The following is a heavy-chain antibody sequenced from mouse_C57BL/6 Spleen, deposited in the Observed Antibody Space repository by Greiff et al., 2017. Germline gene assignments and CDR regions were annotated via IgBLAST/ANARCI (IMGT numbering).Heavy chain of an antibody. D-gene: IGHD1-1*01. Sequence: VQLQQPGAELVKPGASVKMSCKTSGYTFTSYWMHWVKQRPGQGLEWIGAIYPGNSDTSYNQKFKGKDKLTAVTSASTAYMELSSLTNEDSAVYYCTRSNYYGSRYSFAYWGQGTLVTVSA. J-gene: IGHJ3*01. V-gene: IGHV1-5*01. CDR2: IYPGNSDT. CDR3: TRSNYYGSRYSFAY. CDR1: GYTFTSYW.